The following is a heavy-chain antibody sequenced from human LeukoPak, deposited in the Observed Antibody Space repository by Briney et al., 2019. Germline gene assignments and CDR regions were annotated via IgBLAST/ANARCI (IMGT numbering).Heavy chain of an antibody. J-gene: IGHJ4*02. D-gene: IGHD3-3*01. CDR1: GFTFSNYA. CDR2: ISGSGDSS. Sequence: GGSLRLSCAASGFTFSNYAMSWARQAPGKGLEWVSVISGSGDSSYYADSVKGRFTISRDNSKNTVYLQMSSLRADDTAVYYCAKEGRGSSRGGFLGWFFCLDYWGQGTLVTVSS. CDR3: AKEGRGSSRGGFLGWFFCLDY. V-gene: IGHV3-23*01.